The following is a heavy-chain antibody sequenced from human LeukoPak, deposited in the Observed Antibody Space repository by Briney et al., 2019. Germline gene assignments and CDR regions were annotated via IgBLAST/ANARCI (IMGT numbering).Heavy chain of an antibody. CDR1: GFTFSNYA. J-gene: IGHJ6*03. Sequence: GGSLRLSCAASGFTFSNYAMNWVRQAPGKGLEWVSYIGSSGSTIYYADSVKGRFTISRDNAKNSLYLQMNSLRAEDTAVYYCAGVGYYYDSSGYVYYYYYMDVWGKGTTVTISS. CDR2: IGSSGSTI. CDR3: AGVGYYYDSSGYVYYYYYMDV. D-gene: IGHD3-22*01. V-gene: IGHV3-48*03.